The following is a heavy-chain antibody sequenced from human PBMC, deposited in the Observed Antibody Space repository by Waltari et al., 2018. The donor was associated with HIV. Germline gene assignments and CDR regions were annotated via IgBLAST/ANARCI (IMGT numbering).Heavy chain of an antibody. Sequence: QVQLQQWGAGLLKPSETLSLTCAVYGGSFSGYYWSWIRQPPGKGLEWIGEINQDGRTNYNPSLKSRVTISVDTSKNQFCLKLSSVTAADTAVYYCASSLPRGAARRRGRDYWGQGTQVTVSS. D-gene: IGHD6-6*01. CDR1: GGSFSGYY. CDR3: ASSLPRGAARRRGRDY. J-gene: IGHJ4*02. CDR2: INQDGRT. V-gene: IGHV4-34*01.